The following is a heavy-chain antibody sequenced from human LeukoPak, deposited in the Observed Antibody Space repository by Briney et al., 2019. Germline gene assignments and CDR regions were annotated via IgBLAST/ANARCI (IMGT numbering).Heavy chain of an antibody. CDR1: GYTFTGYF. J-gene: IGHJ4*02. CDR2: INPNSGGT. V-gene: IGHV1-2*02. D-gene: IGHD4-23*01. CDR3: AVMTTVVTPNFDY. Sequence: GASVKVSCKASGYTFTGYFMNWVRQTPGQRLEWMGWINPNSGGTNYAQKFQGRVTMTRDTSISTAYMELSRLRSDDTAVYYCAVMTTVVTPNFDYWGQGTLVTVSS.